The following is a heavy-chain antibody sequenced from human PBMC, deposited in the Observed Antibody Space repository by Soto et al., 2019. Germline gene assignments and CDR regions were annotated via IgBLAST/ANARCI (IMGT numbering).Heavy chain of an antibody. Sequence: EVQLLESGGGLVQPGGSLRLSCAASGFTYSSYAMAWVRQPPGKGLEWGSAISESGDSTYYADSVKGRFTSSRDNSKNTLYLQMNRLGAEDTAVYYCVEGYSSSDYWGQGALVTVSS. D-gene: IGHD6-6*01. CDR2: ISESGDST. CDR1: GFTYSSYA. V-gene: IGHV3-23*01. J-gene: IGHJ4*02. CDR3: VEGYSSSDY.